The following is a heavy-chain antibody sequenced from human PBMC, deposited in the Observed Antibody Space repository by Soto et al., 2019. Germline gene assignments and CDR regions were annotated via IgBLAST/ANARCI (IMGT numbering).Heavy chain of an antibody. CDR1: GFGFGSYA. CDR3: ARWSYLDY. D-gene: IGHD3-3*01. CDR2: ISGSDGKT. Sequence: SGGSLRLSCAASGFGFGSYALSWVRQAPGKGLEWVSTISGSDGKTFYADSVKGRFSISRDTSQNTLYLQMNSLRADDTAIYYCARWSYLDYWGQGTRVTVSS. V-gene: IGHV3-23*01. J-gene: IGHJ4*02.